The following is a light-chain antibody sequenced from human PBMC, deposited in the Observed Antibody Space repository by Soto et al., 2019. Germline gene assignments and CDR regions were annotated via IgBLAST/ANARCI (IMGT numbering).Light chain of an antibody. V-gene: IGKV3-20*01. CDR3: QQHGSSPPT. CDR2: GAS. J-gene: IGKJ1*01. Sequence: EIVLTQSPGTLSLSPGERATLSSRASQSVSSSYLAWYQQKPGQAPRLLFYGASRRATGIPDRFSGSGSGTDFTLTISRLEPEDFAVYYCQQHGSSPPTFGQGTKVEIK. CDR1: QSVSSSY.